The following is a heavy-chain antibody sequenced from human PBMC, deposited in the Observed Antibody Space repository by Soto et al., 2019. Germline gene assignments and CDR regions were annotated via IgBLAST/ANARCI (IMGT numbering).Heavy chain of an antibody. CDR1: GGTFSSYA. V-gene: IGHV1-69*12. Sequence: QVQLVQSGAEVKKPGSSVKVSCKASGGTFSSYAISWVRQAPGQGLEWMGGIIPIFGTANYAQKFQGRVTITADESTSTAYMELSSLRSEDTAVYYCARESLRGYCSGGSCYTPLFDYWGQGTLVTVSS. J-gene: IGHJ4*02. CDR2: IIPIFGTA. CDR3: ARESLRGYCSGGSCYTPLFDY. D-gene: IGHD2-15*01.